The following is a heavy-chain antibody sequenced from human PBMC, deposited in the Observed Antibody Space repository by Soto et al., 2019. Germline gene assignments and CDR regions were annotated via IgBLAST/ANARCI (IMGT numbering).Heavy chain of an antibody. CDR1: GGSISSGGYY. CDR2: IYYSGST. Sequence: SETLSLTCTVSGGSISSGGYYWSWIRQHPGKGLEWIGYIYYSGSTYYNPSLKSRVTISVDTSKNQFSLKLSSVTAADTAVYYCARGVVPAATIWVEDYYYYYYMDVWGKGTTVTVSS. J-gene: IGHJ6*03. CDR3: ARGVVPAATIWVEDYYYYYYMDV. V-gene: IGHV4-31*03. D-gene: IGHD2-2*01.